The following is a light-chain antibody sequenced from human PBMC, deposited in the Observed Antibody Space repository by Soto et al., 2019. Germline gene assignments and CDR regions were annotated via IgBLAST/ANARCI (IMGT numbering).Light chain of an antibody. CDR2: EVN. CDR3: CSFAGSGTGV. J-gene: IGLJ1*01. CDR1: SSAIGSYNL. Sequence: QSALTQPASVSGSPGQSIAISCTGTSSAIGSYNLVSWYQQHPGKAPKLMIFEVNKRPSGVSNRFSGSKSGNTASLTISGLQTEDEADYYCCSFAGSGTGVFGTGTKVTVL. V-gene: IGLV2-23*02.